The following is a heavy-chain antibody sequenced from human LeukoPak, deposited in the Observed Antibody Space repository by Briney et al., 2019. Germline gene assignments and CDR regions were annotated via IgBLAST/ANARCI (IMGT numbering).Heavy chain of an antibody. Sequence: ASVKVSCKASGYTFTGYYMYWVRQAPGQGLEWMGRINPNSGDTNYAQKFQGRVTITTDESTSTAYMELSSLRSEDTAVYYCAREEYRYSSGWYFHFDYWGQGTLVTVSS. V-gene: IGHV1-2*06. J-gene: IGHJ4*02. CDR3: AREEYRYSSGWYFHFDY. CDR1: GYTFTGYY. D-gene: IGHD6-19*01. CDR2: INPNSGDT.